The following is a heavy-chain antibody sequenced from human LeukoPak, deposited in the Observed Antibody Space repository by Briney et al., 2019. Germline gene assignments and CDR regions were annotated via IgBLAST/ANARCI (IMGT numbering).Heavy chain of an antibody. CDR1: GLTFSNVW. CDR2: INSAGGST. D-gene: IGHD2-21*01. Sequence: GGSLRLSCAVSGLTFSNVWMHWVRQVPGQGRVWVSRINSAGGSTVYADCVKGRFTISRDNAKNMLYLQMNSLRAEDTAVYYCASFRDSDNWGQGTMVTVSS. J-gene: IGHJ3*02. V-gene: IGHV3-74*01. CDR3: ASFRDSDN.